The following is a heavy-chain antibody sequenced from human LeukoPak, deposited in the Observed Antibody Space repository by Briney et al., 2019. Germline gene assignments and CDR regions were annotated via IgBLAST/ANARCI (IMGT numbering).Heavy chain of an antibody. V-gene: IGHV3-21*01. CDR2: ISTSSIYI. J-gene: IGHJ4*02. D-gene: IGHD1-26*01. CDR3: ARGGSYSDY. Sequence: KGLEWVSSISTSSIYISYADSVKGRFTISRDNAKNSLYLQMNSLRAEDTAVYYCARGGSYSDYWGQGTLVTVSS.